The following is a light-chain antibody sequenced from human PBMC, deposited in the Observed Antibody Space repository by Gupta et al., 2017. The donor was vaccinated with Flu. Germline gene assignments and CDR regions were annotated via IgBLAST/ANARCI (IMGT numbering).Light chain of an antibody. Sequence: EIVLTQSPVTLSLSPGDRATLSCRASQTVGTYLAWYQQKPGQAPRLLIYDTFNRAPGIPARFSGSRSGTYFTLTISSLEPEDFAHYYYQQRDGWRYHFGQGTKLEI. J-gene: IGKJ2*01. V-gene: IGKV3-11*01. CDR2: DTF. CDR3: QQRDGWRYH. CDR1: QTVGTY.